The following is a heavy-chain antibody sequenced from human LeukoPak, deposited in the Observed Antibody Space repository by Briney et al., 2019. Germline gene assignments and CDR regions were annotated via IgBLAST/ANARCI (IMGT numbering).Heavy chain of an antibody. CDR1: GGSFSGYY. V-gene: IGHV4-34*01. D-gene: IGHD1-26*01. Sequence: PSETLSLTCAVYGGSFSGYYWSWIRQPPGKGLEWIGEINHSGSTNYNPSLKSRVTISVDTSKNQFSLKLSSVTTADTAVYYCASIVGATGDWGQGTLVTVSS. J-gene: IGHJ4*02. CDR3: ASIVGATGD. CDR2: INHSGST.